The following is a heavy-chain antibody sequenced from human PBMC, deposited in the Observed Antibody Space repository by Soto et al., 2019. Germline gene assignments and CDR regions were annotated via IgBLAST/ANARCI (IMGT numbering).Heavy chain of an antibody. D-gene: IGHD3-16*01. V-gene: IGHV4-34*01. CDR2: INRSGST. Sequence: QVQLQQWGAGLLKPSETLSLTCAVYGGSLSGYYWSWIRQPPGKGLEWIGEINRSGSTNYIPSLKSRVIISVDTSKNPFSLKLSSVTAADTAVYYGARGLLGGAATWGQGTLVTVSS. CDR3: ARGLLGGAAT. CDR1: GGSLSGYY. J-gene: IGHJ5*02.